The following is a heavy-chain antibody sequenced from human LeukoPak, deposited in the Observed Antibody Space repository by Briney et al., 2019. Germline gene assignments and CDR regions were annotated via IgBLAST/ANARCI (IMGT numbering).Heavy chain of an antibody. J-gene: IGHJ3*02. V-gene: IGHV3-23*01. CDR1: GFTFSSCA. D-gene: IGHD4-23*01. CDR2: IRGSGGGS. CDR3: ARDPNGDYDGTFDM. Sequence: PGGSLRLSCAASGFTFSSCALIWVRQAPGKGLEWVSAIRGSGGGSYYGDSVKGRLTISRDNSKNTLYLQMNSLRAEDTAVYYCARDPNGDYDGTFDMWGQGTMVTVSS.